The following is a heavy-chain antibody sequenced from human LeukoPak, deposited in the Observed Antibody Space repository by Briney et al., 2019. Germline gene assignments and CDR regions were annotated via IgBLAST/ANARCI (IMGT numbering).Heavy chain of an antibody. CDR3: ARGVDLYDSSGYAPLLH. CDR1: GFTVSSNY. V-gene: IGHV3-66*01. J-gene: IGHJ4*02. CDR2: IYSGGST. Sequence: PGGSLRLSCAASGFTVSSNYMSWVRQAPGKGLEWVSVIYSGGSTYYADSVKGRFTIPRDNSKNTLYLQMNSLRAEDTAVYYCARGVDLYDSSGYAPLLHWGQGTLVTVSS. D-gene: IGHD3-22*01.